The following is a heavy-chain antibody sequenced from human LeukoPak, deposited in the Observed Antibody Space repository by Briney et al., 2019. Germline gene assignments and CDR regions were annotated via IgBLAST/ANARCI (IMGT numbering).Heavy chain of an antibody. Sequence: GGSLRLPCAASGFTFSSSWMHWVRHAPGKGLVWVSRIKRDGSGAIYADSVKGRFTISRNNANNTLYLQINSVRAEDTAVYYCARDRYYVLDYWGQGILVTVSS. CDR2: IKRDGSGA. D-gene: IGHD3-10*02. J-gene: IGHJ4*02. CDR1: GFTFSSSW. V-gene: IGHV3-74*01. CDR3: ARDRYYVLDY.